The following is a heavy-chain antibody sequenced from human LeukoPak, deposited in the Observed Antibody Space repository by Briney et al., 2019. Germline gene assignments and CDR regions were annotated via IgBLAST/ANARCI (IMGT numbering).Heavy chain of an antibody. V-gene: IGHV3-74*01. CDR1: GFTFSNFW. CDR2: IYGDGSFT. Sequence: GGSLRLSCAASGFTFSNFWMHWVRQAPGKGLVWVALIYGDGSFTRYADSVKGRFTISRDNAKNTVYLQMNSLRVEDTAVYYCAKDRRIAAAGYYWFDPWGQGTLVTVSS. J-gene: IGHJ5*02. D-gene: IGHD6-13*01. CDR3: AKDRRIAAAGYYWFDP.